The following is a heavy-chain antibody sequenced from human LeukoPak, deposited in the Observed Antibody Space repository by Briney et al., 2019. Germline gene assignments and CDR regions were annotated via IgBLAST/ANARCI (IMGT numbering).Heavy chain of an antibody. Sequence: SETLSLTCAVSGGSISSSNWWSWVRQPPGKGLEWIGEIYHSGSTKYNPSLKSRVTISEGKSKNQFSLKLSSVTAADTAVYYCARTIVVGISGAFDYWGQGTLVTVSS. J-gene: IGHJ4*02. CDR1: GGSISSSNW. V-gene: IGHV4-4*02. CDR3: ARTIVVGISGAFDY. CDR2: IYHSGST. D-gene: IGHD3-22*01.